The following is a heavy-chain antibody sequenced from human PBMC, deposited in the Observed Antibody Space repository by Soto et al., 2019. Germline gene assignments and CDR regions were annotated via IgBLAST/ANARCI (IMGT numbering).Heavy chain of an antibody. D-gene: IGHD5-18*01. CDR1: GGSISSYY. Sequence: QVQLQESGPGLVKPSETLSLTCTVSGGSISSYYWSWIRQPPGKGLEWIGYIYYSGSTNYNPSLKSRVTISVDTSKNQFSLKLSSVTAADTAVYYCARSRGYSYGYLTDYWGQGTLVTVSS. CDR2: IYYSGST. J-gene: IGHJ4*02. V-gene: IGHV4-59*01. CDR3: ARSRGYSYGYLTDY.